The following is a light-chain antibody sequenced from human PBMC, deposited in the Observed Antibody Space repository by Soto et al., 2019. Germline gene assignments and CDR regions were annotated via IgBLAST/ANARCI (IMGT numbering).Light chain of an antibody. CDR1: QSIITY. J-gene: IGKJ5*01. CDR3: LHLNSYPIS. Sequence: DIQMTQSPSSLSASVLYIGTFTFRASQSIITYLNWYEQKPGKAPNLLIYGASNLQSGVPSRFSGGGSGTEFTLTISSLQPEDFATYFCLHLNSYPISFGQGTRLEI. CDR2: GAS. V-gene: IGKV1-9*01.